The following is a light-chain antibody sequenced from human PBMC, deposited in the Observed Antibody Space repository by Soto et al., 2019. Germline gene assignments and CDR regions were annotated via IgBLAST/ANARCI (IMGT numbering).Light chain of an antibody. Sequence: QSVLTQPASVSGSPGQSITISCTGTSSDVGGYNYVSWYQQYPGKAPKLMIYDVSNRPSGVSNRFSGSKSGNTASLTISGLQAEDEADYYCSSYTSSSTPHYVFGTGTKVTVL. J-gene: IGLJ1*01. CDR3: SSYTSSSTPHYV. V-gene: IGLV2-14*01. CDR2: DVS. CDR1: SSDVGGYNY.